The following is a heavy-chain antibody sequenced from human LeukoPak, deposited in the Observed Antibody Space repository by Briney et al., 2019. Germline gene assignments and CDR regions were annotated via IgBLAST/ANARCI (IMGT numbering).Heavy chain of an antibody. D-gene: IGHD5-18*01. V-gene: IGHV3-30*18. CDR3: AKDREGRGYNYGSYFDY. J-gene: IGHJ4*02. CDR2: ISFDGSEI. Sequence: GRSLRLSCVVSGFTFSSYGMHWVRQAPGKGLEWVASISFDGSEIYYVDSVEGRFTISRDNLKNTLYLQVNSLRAEDTTVYYCAKDREGRGYNYGSYFDYWGQGTLVTVSS. CDR1: GFTFSSYG.